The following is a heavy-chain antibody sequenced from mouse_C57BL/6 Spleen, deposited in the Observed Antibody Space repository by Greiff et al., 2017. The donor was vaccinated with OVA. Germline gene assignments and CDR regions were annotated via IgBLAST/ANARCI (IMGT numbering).Heavy chain of an antibody. CDR3: ARDYDYDRDFGY. CDR2: IYPGDGDT. D-gene: IGHD2-4*01. CDR1: GYAFSSSW. Sequence: VKLMESGPELVKPGASVKISCKASGYAFSSSWMNWVTQRPGKGLEWIGRIYPGDGDTNYNGKFKGKATLTADKSSSTAYMQLSILTSEDSAVYFCARDYDYDRDFGYWGQGTTLTVSS. J-gene: IGHJ2*01. V-gene: IGHV1-82*01.